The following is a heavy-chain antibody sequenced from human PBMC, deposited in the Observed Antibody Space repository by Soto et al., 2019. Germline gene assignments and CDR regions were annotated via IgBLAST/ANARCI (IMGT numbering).Heavy chain of an antibody. V-gene: IGHV4-59*01. CDR1: GVSINNYY. D-gene: IGHD3-3*01. J-gene: IGHJ5*01. CDR2: IYYSGST. Sequence: SETLSLTCTVSGVSINNYYWSWIRQPPGKGLEWIGEIYYSGSTNYNPSLKSRVTISVDTSKIRFSLKLSSVTAADTAVYYCGKGPGWAVLASWGQGTPVTVSS. CDR3: GKGPGWAVLAS.